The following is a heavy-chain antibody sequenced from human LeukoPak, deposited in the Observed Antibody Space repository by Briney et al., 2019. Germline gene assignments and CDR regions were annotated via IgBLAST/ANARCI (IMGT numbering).Heavy chain of an antibody. Sequence: PGGSLRLSCAASGFTFSSYAMHWVRQAPGKGLEYVSAISSNGGSTYYANSVKGRFTISRDNSKNTLYLQMGSLRAEDMAVYYCARANRQWLVWAPGDYWGQGTLVTVSS. CDR3: ARANRQWLVWAPGDY. CDR2: ISSNGGST. CDR1: GFTFSSYA. V-gene: IGHV3-64*01. D-gene: IGHD6-19*01. J-gene: IGHJ4*02.